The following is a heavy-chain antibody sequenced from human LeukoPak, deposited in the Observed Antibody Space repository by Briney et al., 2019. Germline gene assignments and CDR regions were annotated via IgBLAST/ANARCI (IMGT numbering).Heavy chain of an antibody. CDR2: ISYDGSNK. J-gene: IGHJ4*02. Sequence: GGSLRLSCAASGFIFSSYAMHWVRQAPGKGLEWVAVISYDGSNKYYADSVKGRFTISRDNSKNTLYLQMNSLRAEDTAVYYCARDPLAYCGGDCSPGYWGQGTLVTVSS. V-gene: IGHV3-30-3*01. D-gene: IGHD2-21*02. CDR1: GFIFSSYA. CDR3: ARDPLAYCGGDCSPGY.